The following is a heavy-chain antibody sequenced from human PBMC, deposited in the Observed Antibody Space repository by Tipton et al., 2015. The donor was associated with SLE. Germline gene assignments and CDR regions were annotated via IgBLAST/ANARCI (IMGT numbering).Heavy chain of an antibody. CDR2: IYATGVT. D-gene: IGHD4-17*01. CDR1: GASMSNYY. CDR3: ARDSADIRYHFDY. J-gene: IGHJ4*01. Sequence: SGASMSNYYWSWIRQSAEKGLEWIGRIYATGVTYYNPSLKTRVIMSVEKSRSQFSLKLSSLTAADTAIYFCARDSADIRYHFDYWGQGLQVTVSS. V-gene: IGHV4-4*07.